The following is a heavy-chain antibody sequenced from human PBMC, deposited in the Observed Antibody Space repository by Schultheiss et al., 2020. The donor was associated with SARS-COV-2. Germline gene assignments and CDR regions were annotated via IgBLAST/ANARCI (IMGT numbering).Heavy chain of an antibody. D-gene: IGHD2-2*02. CDR1: GFTFSSYW. J-gene: IGHJ4*02. Sequence: GGSLRLSCAASGFTFSSYWISWVRQAPGKGLEWVANIKQDGSEKYYVDSVKGRFTISRDNAKNLLYLQMNSLRAEDTAVYYCASVWGIVIVPAAIDYWGQGTLVTVSS. CDR3: ASVWGIVIVPAAIDY. CDR2: IKQDGSEK. V-gene: IGHV3-7*01.